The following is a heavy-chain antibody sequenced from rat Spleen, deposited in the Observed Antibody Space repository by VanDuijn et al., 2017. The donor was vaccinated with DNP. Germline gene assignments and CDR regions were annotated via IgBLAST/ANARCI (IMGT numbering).Heavy chain of an antibody. Sequence: EVQLQESGPGLVKPSQSLSLTCSVTGYSISSNYRWNWIRKFPGNTLEWMGYINSAGSTNYNPSLKSRISITRDTSKNQFFLQVNSVTTEDTGTYYCARGRLYPHYAMDAWGQGTSVTVSS. CDR2: INSAGST. D-gene: IGHD1-2*01. CDR3: ARGRLYPHYAMDA. V-gene: IGHV3-3*01. J-gene: IGHJ4*01. CDR1: GYSISSNYR.